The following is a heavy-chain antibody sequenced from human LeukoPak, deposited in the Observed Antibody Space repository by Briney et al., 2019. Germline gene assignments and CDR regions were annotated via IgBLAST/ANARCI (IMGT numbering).Heavy chain of an antibody. D-gene: IGHD1-26*01. Sequence: GGSLRLSCTASGFTFNGYDMNWVRQPPGKGLEWVAAVSASGDNTYYADSVKGRFIISRDNAKNTLYLEMSSLRAEDTAVYYCGKGGERWELLENWGQGTLVTVSS. CDR2: VSASGDNT. CDR3: GKGGERWELLEN. CDR1: GFTFNGYD. J-gene: IGHJ4*02. V-gene: IGHV3-23*01.